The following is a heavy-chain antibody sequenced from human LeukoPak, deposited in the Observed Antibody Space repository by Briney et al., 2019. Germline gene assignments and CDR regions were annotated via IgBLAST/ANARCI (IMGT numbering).Heavy chain of an antibody. V-gene: IGHV3-73*01. D-gene: IGHD5-18*01. J-gene: IGHJ4*02. CDR2: IRSKTDNYAT. CDR1: GFTFSGSA. CDR3: ARPSGGVDTTMALDY. Sequence: PGGSLRLSCAASGFTFSGSAMHWVRQASGKGLEWVGRIRSKTDNYATAYAASVKDRFTISRDDSKNTAYLQMNSLKTEDTAVYYCARPSGGVDTTMALDYWGQGSLVTVSS.